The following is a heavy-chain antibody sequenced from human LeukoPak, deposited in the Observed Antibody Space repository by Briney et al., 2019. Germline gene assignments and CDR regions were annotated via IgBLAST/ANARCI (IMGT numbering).Heavy chain of an antibody. CDR2: IYPGDSDT. J-gene: IGHJ4*02. D-gene: IGHD1-1*01. CDR1: GYAFTRHW. CDR3: ARQDGNSKYYFDY. Sequence: GESLKISLNGSGYAFTRHWIGLVPPMPRKGLEWMGIIYPGDSDTRYRPSFQGQVTISVDKSISTAYLQWSSLKASDTAMYYCARQDGNSKYYFDYWGQGTLVTVSS. V-gene: IGHV5-51*01.